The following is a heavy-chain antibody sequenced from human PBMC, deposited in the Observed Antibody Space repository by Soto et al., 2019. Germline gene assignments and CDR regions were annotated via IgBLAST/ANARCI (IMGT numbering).Heavy chain of an antibody. CDR1: GDSISSTHW. CDR2: IYHSGST. Sequence: QVFLQQSCPGLVKPSGTLSLTCSVSGDSISSTHWWTWVRQPPGKGLEWIGEIYHSGSTTYNPSLKNRVTISVDKSNNQFSMELSSVPAADPAGYYCATRPPTMVVTVLPIPQGGQGTLVYVSS. CDR3: ATRPPTMVVTVLPIPQ. J-gene: IGHJ4*02. V-gene: IGHV4-4*02. D-gene: IGHD3-10*01.